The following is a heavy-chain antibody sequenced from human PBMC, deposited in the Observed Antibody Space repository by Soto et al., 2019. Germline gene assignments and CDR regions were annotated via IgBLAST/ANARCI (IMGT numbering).Heavy chain of an antibody. D-gene: IGHD2-21*02. CDR2: IVDGSGNT. J-gene: IGHJ4*02. CDR1: GFTFTSSA. CDR3: AADRKYCGGDWYVD. V-gene: IGHV1-58*01. Sequence: QMQLVQSGPEVKKPGASVKVSCKASGFTFTSSAVQWVRQARGQRLEWIGWIVDGSGNTNYAEKLQERVTITRDMSTSTGYMELSSLRSEDTAVYYCAADRKYCGGDWYVDWGQGTLVTVSS.